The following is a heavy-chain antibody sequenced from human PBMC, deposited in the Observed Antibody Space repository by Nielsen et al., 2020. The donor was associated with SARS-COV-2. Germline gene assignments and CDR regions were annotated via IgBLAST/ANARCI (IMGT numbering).Heavy chain of an antibody. D-gene: IGHD1-1*01. V-gene: IGHV3-23*01. CDR2: ISGSGGST. CDR3: AKDRSWNDAFDI. Sequence: ETLSLTCAASGFTFSSYAMSWVRQAPGKGLEWVSAISGSGGSTYYADSVKGRFTISRDNSKNTLYLQMNSLRAEDTAVYYCAKDRSWNDAFDIWGQGTMVTVSS. CDR1: GFTFSSYA. J-gene: IGHJ3*02.